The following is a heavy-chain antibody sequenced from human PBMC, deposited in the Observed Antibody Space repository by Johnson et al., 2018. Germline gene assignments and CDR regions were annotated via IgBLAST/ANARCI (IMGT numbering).Heavy chain of an antibody. CDR1: GFTFDDYA. J-gene: IGHJ1*01. CDR2: ITLNRGSI. V-gene: IGHV3-9*01. CDR3: AKDGVLWGSQYFHH. Sequence: EVQLVETGGGFVQXGRSLRLXCAASGFTFDDYAMHWVRQAPGKGLEWVSGITLNRGSIAYAESVKGRFTIARDNAKKSLYLQMNSLRPEDTALYYCAKDGVLWGSQYFHHWGQGTLVIVSS. D-gene: IGHD2-21*01.